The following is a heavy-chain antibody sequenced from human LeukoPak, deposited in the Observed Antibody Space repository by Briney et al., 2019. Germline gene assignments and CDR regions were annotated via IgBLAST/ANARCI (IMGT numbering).Heavy chain of an antibody. Sequence: SETLSLTCTVSGYSISSGYYWGWIRQPPGKGLEWIGSIYHSGSTYYNPSLKSRVTISVDTSKNQSSLKLSSVTAADTAVYYCAREGPVRYCSSTSCAEYFQHWGQGTLVTVSS. J-gene: IGHJ1*01. CDR2: IYHSGST. CDR1: GYSISSGYY. V-gene: IGHV4-38-2*02. D-gene: IGHD2-2*01. CDR3: AREGPVRYCSSTSCAEYFQH.